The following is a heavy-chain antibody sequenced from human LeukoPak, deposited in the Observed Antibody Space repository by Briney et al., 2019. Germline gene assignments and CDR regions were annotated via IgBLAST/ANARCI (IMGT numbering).Heavy chain of an antibody. J-gene: IGHJ4*02. CDR3: ARSHRAMVPYYFDY. V-gene: IGHV4-59*13. CDR2: IYYSGST. CDR1: GGSISSYY. Sequence: PSETLSLTCTVSGGSISSYYGSWIRQPPGKGLEWIGNIYYSGSTNYNPSLRSRVTISVDTSKNQCSLKLSSVTAADTAVYYCARSHRAMVPYYFDYWGQGTLVTVSS. D-gene: IGHD5-18*01.